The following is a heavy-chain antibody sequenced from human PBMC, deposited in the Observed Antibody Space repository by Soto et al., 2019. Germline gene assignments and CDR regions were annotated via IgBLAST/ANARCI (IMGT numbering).Heavy chain of an antibody. CDR1: GFTFSSYG. V-gene: IGHV3-30*18. CDR2: ISYDGSNK. Sequence: PGESLKISCAASGFTFSSYGMHWVRQAPGKGLEWVAVISYDGSNKYYADSVKGRFTISRDNSKNTLYLQMNSLRAEDTAVYYCAKDVSKWELNWFDPWGQGTLVTVSS. CDR3: AKDVSKWELNWFDP. D-gene: IGHD1-26*01. J-gene: IGHJ5*02.